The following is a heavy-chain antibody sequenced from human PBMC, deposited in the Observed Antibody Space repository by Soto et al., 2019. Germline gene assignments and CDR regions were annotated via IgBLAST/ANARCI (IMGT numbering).Heavy chain of an antibody. J-gene: IGHJ4*02. Sequence: SETLSLTCTVSGGSISSYFYIWVRQPPGKGLEWIGSVYYTGTTDYNPSLKSRVTISVDTSKTQFSLNLRSVTAADTAVYYCARDLAAVPRAFAYWGWGTLGTV. CDR1: GGSISSYF. D-gene: IGHD6-13*01. V-gene: IGHV4-59*01. CDR2: VYYTGTT. CDR3: ARDLAAVPRAFAY.